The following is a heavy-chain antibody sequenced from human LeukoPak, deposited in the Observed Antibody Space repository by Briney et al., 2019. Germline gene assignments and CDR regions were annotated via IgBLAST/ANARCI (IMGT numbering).Heavy chain of an antibody. CDR1: GFTFSSYG. V-gene: IGHV3-30*02. CDR3: AREYDYDYVWGGYRYFDY. J-gene: IGHJ4*02. CDR2: IRNDGSNK. Sequence: PGGSLRLSCAASGFTFSSYGMHWVRQAPGKGLDWVAFIRNDGSNKYYADSVKGRFTISRDNSKNTLYLQMGSLRAEDMAVYYCAREYDYDYVWGGYRYFDYWGQGTLVTVSS. D-gene: IGHD3-16*02.